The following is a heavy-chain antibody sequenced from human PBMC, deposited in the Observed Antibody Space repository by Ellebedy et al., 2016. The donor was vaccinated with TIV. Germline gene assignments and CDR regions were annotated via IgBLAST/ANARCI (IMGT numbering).Heavy chain of an antibody. J-gene: IGHJ3*02. V-gene: IGHV3-48*04. D-gene: IGHD3-22*01. CDR2: ISTSSKTI. Sequence: GESLKISCAASGFTFSSYNMNWVRQAPGKGLEWISYISTSSKTIYYADSVKGRFTVSRDNAKNSLSLQMNNLGGEDTAVYYCARAHYYDSPIDIWGQGTMVTVSS. CDR1: GFTFSSYN. CDR3: ARAHYYDSPIDI.